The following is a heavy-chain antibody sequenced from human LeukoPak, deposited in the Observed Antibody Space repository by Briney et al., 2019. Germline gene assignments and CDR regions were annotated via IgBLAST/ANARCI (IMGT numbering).Heavy chain of an antibody. V-gene: IGHV1-69*05. Sequence: ASVKVSCKASGGTFSSYAISWVRQAPGQGLEWMGGIIPIFGTANYAQKFQGRVTITTDESTSTAYMELSSLRSEDTAVYYCARVFCGSSTSCYQYFDLWGRGTLVTVSS. CDR2: IIPIFGTA. D-gene: IGHD2-2*01. CDR3: ARVFCGSSTSCYQYFDL. J-gene: IGHJ2*01. CDR1: GGTFSSYA.